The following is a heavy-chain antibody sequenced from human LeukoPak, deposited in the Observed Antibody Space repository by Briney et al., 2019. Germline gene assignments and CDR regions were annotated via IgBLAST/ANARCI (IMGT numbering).Heavy chain of an antibody. CDR2: IIPILGIA. CDR3: ARTIGGDSSRD. D-gene: IGHD3-22*01. CDR1: GGTFSSYA. V-gene: IGHV1-69*04. Sequence: ASVKVSRKASGGTFSSYAISWVRQAPGQGPEWMGRIIPILGIANYAQKFQGRVTITADKSTSTAYMELSSLRSEDTAVYYCARTIGGDSSRDWGQGTLVTVSS. J-gene: IGHJ4*02.